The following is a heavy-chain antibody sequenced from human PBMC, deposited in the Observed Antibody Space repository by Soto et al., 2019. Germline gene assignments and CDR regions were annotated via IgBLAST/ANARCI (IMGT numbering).Heavy chain of an antibody. CDR2: ISAYNGNT. Sequence: ASVNVSCKSSGYTFTSYCMSWVRQAPGQGLEWMGWISAYNGNTNYAQRLQGRVTMTTDTSTSTAYMELRSLRSDDTAVYYCARLEDVDYWGPGTLVTVSS. CDR1: GYTFTSYC. CDR3: ARLEDVDY. V-gene: IGHV1-18*04. J-gene: IGHJ4*02. D-gene: IGHD3-3*01.